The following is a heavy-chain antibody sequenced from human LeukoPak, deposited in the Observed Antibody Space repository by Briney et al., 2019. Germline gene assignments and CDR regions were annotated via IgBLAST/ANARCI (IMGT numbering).Heavy chain of an antibody. V-gene: IGHV3-48*03. CDR2: ISDHSKSR. Sequence: GGSLRLSCAASGFTFSNYEMNWVRQTPGKGLEWVSYISDHSKSRNYVDSVKGRFTISRDNAKNSLYLQMNSLRVEDTAVYFCARARIAAPLLDYWGQGTLVTVSS. CDR1: GFTFSNYE. J-gene: IGHJ4*02. CDR3: ARARIAAPLLDY. D-gene: IGHD6-13*01.